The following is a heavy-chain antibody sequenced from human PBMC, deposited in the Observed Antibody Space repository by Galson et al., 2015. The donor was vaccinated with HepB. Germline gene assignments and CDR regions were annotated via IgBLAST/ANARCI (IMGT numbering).Heavy chain of an antibody. CDR1: GFTFSSYA. D-gene: IGHD1-26*01. J-gene: IGHJ6*02. CDR3: ARTSGVDYYYYYGMDV. Sequence: SLRLSCAASGFTFSSYAMHWVRQAPGKGLEWVAVISYDGSNKYYADSVKGRFTISRDNSKNTLYLQMNSLRAEDTAVYYCARTSGVDYYYYYGMDVWGQGTTVTVSS. V-gene: IGHV3-30-3*01. CDR2: ISYDGSNK.